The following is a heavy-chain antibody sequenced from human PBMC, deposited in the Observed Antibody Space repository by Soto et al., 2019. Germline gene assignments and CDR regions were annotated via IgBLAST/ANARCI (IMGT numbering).Heavy chain of an antibody. J-gene: IGHJ1*01. D-gene: IGHD2-8*01. CDR2: TYYRSKWYH. Sequence: PSQTLSLTCAISGDSVSSNDAAWNWLRQSPSRGLEWLGRTYYRSKWYHDYAISVKNRITINPDTSKNQFSLQLNSMTPEDTAVYYCASDFNGLASWGQGTLVPVSS. V-gene: IGHV6-1*01. CDR3: ASDFNGLAS. CDR1: GDSVSSNDAA.